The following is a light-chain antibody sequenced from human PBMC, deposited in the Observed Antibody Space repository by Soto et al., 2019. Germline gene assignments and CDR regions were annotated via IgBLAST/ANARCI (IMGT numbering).Light chain of an antibody. V-gene: IGKV1-5*01. J-gene: IGKJ5*01. CDR2: DAS. Sequence: DIQMTQSPSTLSASVGDRVTITCRASQTISSSLAWYQQKPGKAPKLLIYDASSLEIGVPSRFSGSGSGTEFTLTISSLQPDDFATYYCQQYNSYSPITFGQGTRLEIK. CDR3: QQYNSYSPIT. CDR1: QTISSS.